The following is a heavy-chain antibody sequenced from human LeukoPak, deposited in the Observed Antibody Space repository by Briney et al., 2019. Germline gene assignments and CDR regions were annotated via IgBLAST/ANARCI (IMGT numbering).Heavy chain of an antibody. CDR1: GFTFDDYG. D-gene: IGHD3-22*01. CDR3: ARGGLGYSYDSSGYQSRAYYFDY. CDR2: IHWNGGST. Sequence: PGGSLRLSYAATGFTFDDYGMSWVRQAPGKGLEWVAGIHWNGGSTGYVDSVKGRFTISRDNAKNSLYLQMNSLRVEDTALYYCARGGLGYSYDSSGYQSRAYYFDYWGQGTLVTVSS. J-gene: IGHJ4*02. V-gene: IGHV3-20*03.